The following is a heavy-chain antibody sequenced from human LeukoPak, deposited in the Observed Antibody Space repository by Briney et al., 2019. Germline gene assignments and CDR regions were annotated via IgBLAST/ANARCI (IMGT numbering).Heavy chain of an antibody. Sequence: GGSLRLSCAASGFTFSSHWMSWVRQAPGKGLEWVANMKEDGSEKYYVDSVKGRFTISRDNAKNSLYLQMNSLRAEDTAVYYCARDRTLDIWGQGTMVTVSS. CDR1: GFTFSSHW. CDR3: ARDRTLDI. J-gene: IGHJ3*02. CDR2: MKEDGSEK. V-gene: IGHV3-7*01. D-gene: IGHD3/OR15-3a*01.